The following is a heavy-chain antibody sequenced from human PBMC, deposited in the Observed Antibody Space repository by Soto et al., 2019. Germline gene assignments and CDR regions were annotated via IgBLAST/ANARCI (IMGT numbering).Heavy chain of an antibody. Sequence: GSLRLSCAASGFTFSSYAMSWVRQAPGKGLEWVSAISGSGGSTYYADSVKGRFTISRDNSKNTLYLQMNSLRAEDTAVYYCARTYYDFWSGYYNYFDYWGQGTLVTVSS. V-gene: IGHV3-23*01. D-gene: IGHD3-3*01. CDR1: GFTFSSYA. J-gene: IGHJ4*02. CDR3: ARTYYDFWSGYYNYFDY. CDR2: ISGSGGST.